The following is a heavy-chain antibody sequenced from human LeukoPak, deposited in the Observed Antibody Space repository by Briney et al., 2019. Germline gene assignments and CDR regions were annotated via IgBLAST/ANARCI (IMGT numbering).Heavy chain of an antibody. CDR3: ARDYGDFDYDSSGYYFDY. J-gene: IGHJ4*02. Sequence: SETLSLTCSVSGGSISSYYWNWIRQPPGKGLEWIGYIYYSGYTNYNPSLKSRVTISVDTFKNQFSLKLSSVTAADTAVYYCARDYGDFDYDSSGYYFDYWGQGTLVTVSS. CDR1: GGSISSYY. V-gene: IGHV4-59*12. CDR2: IYYSGYT. D-gene: IGHD3-22*01.